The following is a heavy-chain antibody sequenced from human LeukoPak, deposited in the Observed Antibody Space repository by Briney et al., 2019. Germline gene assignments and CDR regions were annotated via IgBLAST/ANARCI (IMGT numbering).Heavy chain of an antibody. CDR1: GFTVSSNY. J-gene: IGHJ3*02. D-gene: IGHD3-22*01. CDR2: ICSGGRT. CDR3: ARDGYYYDSSGYPGAFDI. Sequence: GGSLRLSCAASGFTVSSNYMSWVRQAPGKGLEWVSVICSGGRTYYADSVKGRFTISRDNSKNTLYLQMNSLSAEDTAVYYCARDGYYYDSSGYPGAFDIWGQGTMVTVSS. V-gene: IGHV3-53*01.